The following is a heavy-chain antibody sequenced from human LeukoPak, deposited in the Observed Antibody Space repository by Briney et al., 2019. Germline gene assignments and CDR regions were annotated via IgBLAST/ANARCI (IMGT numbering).Heavy chain of an antibody. CDR2: ISDNGDRT. J-gene: IGHJ4*02. Sequence: PGGSLRLSCAASGFSFKNYAMSWVRQAPGEGLEWVSGISDNGDRTYYADSVRGRFTISRDNSKNTLYVQMDSLRVEDTAVYYCAKIAPWGALTTTDGFDYWGQGALVTASS. V-gene: IGHV3-23*01. D-gene: IGHD4-17*01. CDR3: AKIAPWGALTTTDGFDY. CDR1: GFSFKNYA.